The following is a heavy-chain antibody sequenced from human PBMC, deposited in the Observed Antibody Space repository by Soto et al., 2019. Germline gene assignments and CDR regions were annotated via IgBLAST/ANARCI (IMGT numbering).Heavy chain of an antibody. V-gene: IGHV4-4*07. D-gene: IGHD5-18*01. CDR2: IFSSGST. Sequence: QVRLQESGPGLLKPSETLSLTCTVSGGSINTFYWSWVRQPAGKGLEWIGRIFSSGSTSFNPSLESRVAMPVDTSKNHSSLNLSSVTDSDMAVYYCAREGSYSASNFAHGIQLWSFDFWGQGALVTVSS. J-gene: IGHJ4*02. CDR1: GGSINTFY. CDR3: AREGSYSASNFAHGIQLWSFDF.